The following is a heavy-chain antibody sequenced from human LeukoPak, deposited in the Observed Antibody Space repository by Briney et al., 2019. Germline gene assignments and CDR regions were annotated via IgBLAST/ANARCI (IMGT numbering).Heavy chain of an antibody. CDR2: LYSGGNR. J-gene: IGHJ4*02. CDR1: GFTVSTNY. Sequence: GGSLRLSCAASGFTVSTNYMSWVRQAPGKGLEWVSTLYSGGNRYYADSVRGRFTISRDDSRNTLFLQMNNLRVEDTAMYYCARESGDRPGLPGRWGQGTLVSVSS. D-gene: IGHD1-26*01. V-gene: IGHV3-53*01. CDR3: ARESGDRPGLPGR.